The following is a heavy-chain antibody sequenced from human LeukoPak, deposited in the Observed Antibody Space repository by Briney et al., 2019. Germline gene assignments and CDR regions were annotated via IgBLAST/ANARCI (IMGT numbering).Heavy chain of an antibody. Sequence: GGSLRLSCAASGFTFSIYEMNWVRQAPGKGLEWVSYISTGGTTIHYADSVKGRLTISRDNAKNSLYLQMNSLRAEDTAVYYCARSGGNFDYWGQGTLVTVSS. J-gene: IGHJ4*02. CDR3: ARSGGNFDY. V-gene: IGHV3-48*03. D-gene: IGHD3-16*01. CDR2: ISTGGTTI. CDR1: GFTFSIYE.